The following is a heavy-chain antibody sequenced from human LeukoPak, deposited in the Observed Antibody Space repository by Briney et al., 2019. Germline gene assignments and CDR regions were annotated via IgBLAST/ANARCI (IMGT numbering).Heavy chain of an antibody. V-gene: IGHV3-30*18. CDR3: AKMESDSSSWS. D-gene: IGHD6-13*01. CDR1: GFTFSSYS. Sequence: PGGSLRLSCAASGFTFSSYSMNWVRQAPGKGLEWVTAISDDETYKFYADSVKGRFTISRDNSKNTLYLQMNSLRAEDTAVYYCAKMESDSSSWSWGQGTLVTVSS. CDR2: ISDDETYK. J-gene: IGHJ5*02.